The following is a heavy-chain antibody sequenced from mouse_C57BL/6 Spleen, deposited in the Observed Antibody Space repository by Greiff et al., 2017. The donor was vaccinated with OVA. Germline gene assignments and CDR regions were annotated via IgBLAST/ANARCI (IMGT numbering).Heavy chain of an antibody. Sequence: EVNLVESGGGLVQPGGSLKLSCAASGFTFSDYYMYWVRQTPEKRLEWVAYISNGGGSTYYPDTVKGRFTISRDNAKNTLYLQMSRLKSEDTAMYYCARLAYYSNLGAMDYWGQGTSVTVAS. CDR3: ARLAYYSNLGAMDY. J-gene: IGHJ4*01. V-gene: IGHV5-12*01. CDR1: GFTFSDYY. CDR2: ISNGGGST. D-gene: IGHD2-5*01.